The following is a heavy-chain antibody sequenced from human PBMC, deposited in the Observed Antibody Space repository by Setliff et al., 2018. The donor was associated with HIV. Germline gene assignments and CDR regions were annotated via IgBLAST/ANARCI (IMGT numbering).Heavy chain of an antibody. CDR3: ARPNYYDSSGSFDY. J-gene: IGHJ4*02. D-gene: IGHD3-22*01. V-gene: IGHV3-48*03. Sequence: GGSLRLSWAASGFTFSNYAMSWVRQAPGKGLEWVSYISSSGTTIYYADSVKGRFTISRDDAKNSLYLQMNSLRAEDTAVYYCARPNYYDSSGSFDYWGQGTLVTVS. CDR2: ISSSGTTI. CDR1: GFTFSNYA.